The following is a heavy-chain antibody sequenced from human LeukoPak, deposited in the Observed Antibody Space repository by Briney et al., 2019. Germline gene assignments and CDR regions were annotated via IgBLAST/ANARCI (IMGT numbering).Heavy chain of an antibody. CDR2: IYHSGST. V-gene: IGHV4-30-2*01. CDR1: GGSISSGGYY. CDR3: ARDLAELLPGGWFDP. J-gene: IGHJ5*02. Sequence: PSQTLSLTCTVSGGSISSGGYYWSWIRQPPGKGLEWIGYIYHSGSTYYNPSLKSRVTISVDRSKNQFSLKLSSVTAADTAVYYCARDLAELLPGGWFDPWGQGTLVTVSS. D-gene: IGHD2-15*01.